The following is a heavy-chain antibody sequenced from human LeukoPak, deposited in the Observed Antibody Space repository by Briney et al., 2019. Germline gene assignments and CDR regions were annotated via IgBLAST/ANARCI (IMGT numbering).Heavy chain of an antibody. J-gene: IGHJ4*02. CDR1: GGSISSSNW. Sequence: SETLSLTCAVSGGSISSSNWWSWVRQPPGKGLEWIGEIYHSGSTNYNPSLKSRVTISVDKSKNQSSLKLSSVTAADTAVYYCARKQYYYDSSGYRYYFDYWGQGTLVTVSS. CDR2: IYHSGST. V-gene: IGHV4-4*02. D-gene: IGHD3-22*01. CDR3: ARKQYYYDSSGYRYYFDY.